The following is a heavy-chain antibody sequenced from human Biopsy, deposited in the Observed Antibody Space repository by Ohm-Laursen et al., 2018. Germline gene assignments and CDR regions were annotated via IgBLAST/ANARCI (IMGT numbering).Heavy chain of an antibody. CDR3: ARDRMTDVFGGPTRTDVFDS. CDR1: AYSFGDHR. D-gene: IGHD3-10*01. CDR2: IDPKSGAT. V-gene: IGHV1-2*02. J-gene: IGHJ4*02. Sequence: ASVKVSCKASAYSFGDHRIHWVRQAPGQGLEWMGWIDPKSGATNSAQKFRDRVTLTRDTSISAVYIDLRRLKSDDAAIYYCARDRMTDVFGGPTRTDVFDSWGQGTPATVSS.